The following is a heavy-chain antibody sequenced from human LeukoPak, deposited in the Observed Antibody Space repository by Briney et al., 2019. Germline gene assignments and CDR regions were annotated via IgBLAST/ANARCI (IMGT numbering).Heavy chain of an antibody. D-gene: IGHD6-13*01. Sequence: GWSLRLSCAASRFTFRHYWMHWVRQPPATGLVSVSRINSEGINKSYAVSVKGRFTISRDNAKNTLYLQMNSLRAEDRGVYYCAKRGEGVSNRWYMNNWFDPWGQGTRVTVSS. CDR2: INSEGINK. J-gene: IGHJ5*02. CDR3: AKRGEGVSNRWYMNNWFDP. CDR1: RFTFRHYW. V-gene: IGHV3-74*01.